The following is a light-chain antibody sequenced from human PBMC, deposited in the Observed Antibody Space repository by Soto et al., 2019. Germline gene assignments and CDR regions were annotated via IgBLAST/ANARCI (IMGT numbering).Light chain of an antibody. CDR1: SSDVGGSNY. CDR2: DVT. Sequence: HSALTQPASVSGSLGQSITISCTGTSSDVGGSNYVSWYQQFPGKAPTLMISDVTNRPSGVSNRFSGSKSGNTASLTISGLQSEDEADYYCSSSTSSNSNVFGTGTKLTVL. CDR3: SSSTSSNSNV. J-gene: IGLJ1*01. V-gene: IGLV2-14*01.